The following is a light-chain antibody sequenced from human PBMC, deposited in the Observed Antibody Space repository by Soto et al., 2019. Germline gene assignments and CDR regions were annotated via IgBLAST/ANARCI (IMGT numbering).Light chain of an antibody. Sequence: DIQMTQSPSTLSGSVGDRVTITCRASQTISSWLAWYQQKPGKAPKLLIYKASTLKSGVPSRFSGSGSGTEFTLTISSLQPDDFGTYYCQEYNSYTGTFGPGTKVDI. J-gene: IGKJ1*01. CDR3: QEYNSYTGT. CDR2: KAS. V-gene: IGKV1-5*03. CDR1: QTISSW.